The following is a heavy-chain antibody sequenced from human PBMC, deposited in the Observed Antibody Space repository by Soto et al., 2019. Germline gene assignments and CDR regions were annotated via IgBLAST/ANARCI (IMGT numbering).Heavy chain of an antibody. J-gene: IGHJ4*02. V-gene: IGHV3-30*18. Sequence: PGGSLRLSCAASGFSFSSYGMHWVRQAPGKGLEWVTVIANNGGNKYYADSVKGRFTISRDNVKNTLYLQMDSLRTEDTAVYYCAKARAPYGAVYYFDYWGQGTLVTVSS. CDR3: AKARAPYGAVYYFDY. CDR2: IANNGGNK. D-gene: IGHD3-10*01. CDR1: GFSFSSYG.